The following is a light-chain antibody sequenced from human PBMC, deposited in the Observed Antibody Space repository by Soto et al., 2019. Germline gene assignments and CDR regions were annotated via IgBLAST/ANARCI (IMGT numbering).Light chain of an antibody. CDR1: SSNIGNNY. Sequence: QSVLTQPASVSAAPGQKVTISCSGSSSNIGNNYVSWYQQAPGAAPKLVIYDNDKRPSGIPDRFTGSKSGTSATPDITGLQTGDEADYFCGTWDSNLRGAYVFGTGTKVTVL. J-gene: IGLJ1*01. CDR2: DND. V-gene: IGLV1-51*01. CDR3: GTWDSNLRGAYV.